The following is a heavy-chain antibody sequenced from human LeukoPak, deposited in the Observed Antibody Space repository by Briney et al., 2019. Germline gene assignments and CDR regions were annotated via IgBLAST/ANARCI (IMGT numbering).Heavy chain of an antibody. CDR3: ARDGEYCTNGVCCRDYYYYMDV. Sequence: ASVKVSCKASGYTFTGYYMNWVRQAPGQGLEWMGWINPNSGGTNYAQKFQGRVTMTRDTSISTAYMELSRLRSDDTAVYYCARDGEYCTNGVCCRDYYYYMDVWGKGTTVTVSS. J-gene: IGHJ6*03. V-gene: IGHV1-2*02. CDR2: INPNSGGT. D-gene: IGHD2-8*01. CDR1: GYTFTGYY.